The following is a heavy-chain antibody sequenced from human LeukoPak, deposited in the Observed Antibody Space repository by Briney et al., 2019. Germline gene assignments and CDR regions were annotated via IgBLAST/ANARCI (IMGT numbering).Heavy chain of an antibody. Sequence: PSETLSLTCTVSGDPMSGFYWSWIRQPAGKGLEWIGRIYPSGSTNYNPSLKSRVTMSIDTSKSQFSLRLSSVTAADMAVYYCTRARYGDYFSLDYWGQGTLVTVSS. CDR1: GDPMSGFY. CDR3: TRARYGDYFSLDY. J-gene: IGHJ4*02. V-gene: IGHV4-4*07. D-gene: IGHD4-17*01. CDR2: IYPSGST.